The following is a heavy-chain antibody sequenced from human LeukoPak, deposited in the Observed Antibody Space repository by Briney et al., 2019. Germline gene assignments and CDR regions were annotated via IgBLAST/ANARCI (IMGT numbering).Heavy chain of an antibody. CDR2: ISSSSSCI. CDR3: ARGSCSGGSCYSDY. CDR1: GFTFSSYS. Sequence: GGSLRLSCAASGFTFSSYSMNWVRQAPGKGLEWVSSISSSSSCIYYADSVKGRFTISRDNAKNSLYLQMNSLRAEDTAVYYCARGSCSGGSCYSDYWGQGTLVTVSS. V-gene: IGHV3-21*01. D-gene: IGHD2-15*01. J-gene: IGHJ4*02.